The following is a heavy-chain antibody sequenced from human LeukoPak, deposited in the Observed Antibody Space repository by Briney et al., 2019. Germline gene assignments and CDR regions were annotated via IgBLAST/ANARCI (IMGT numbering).Heavy chain of an antibody. CDR3: ARLRDWGPTLSYWYFDL. J-gene: IGHJ2*01. V-gene: IGHV4-59*01. Sequence: SETLSLTCSVSGGSIAHKYWGWILQSPGMELEWIAYIYYSGSTKYNPSLKSRVTISADPSKNQFSLNLNSVTAAATAVYYCARLRDWGPTLSYWYFDLWGRGTLVTVSS. CDR1: GGSIAHKY. CDR2: IYYSGST. D-gene: IGHD7-27*01.